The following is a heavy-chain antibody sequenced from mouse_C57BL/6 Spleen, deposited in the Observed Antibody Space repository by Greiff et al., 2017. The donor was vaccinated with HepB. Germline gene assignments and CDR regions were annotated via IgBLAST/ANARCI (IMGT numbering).Heavy chain of an antibody. Sequence: VQLQQSGPELVKPGASVKISCKASGYAFSSSWMNWVKQRPGKGLEWIGRIYPGDGDTNYNGKFKGKATLTADKSSSTAYMQLSSLTSEDSAVYFCARWELRYFDYWGQGTTLTVSS. J-gene: IGHJ2*01. V-gene: IGHV1-82*01. D-gene: IGHD2-1*01. CDR1: GYAFSSSW. CDR3: ARWELRYFDY. CDR2: IYPGDGDT.